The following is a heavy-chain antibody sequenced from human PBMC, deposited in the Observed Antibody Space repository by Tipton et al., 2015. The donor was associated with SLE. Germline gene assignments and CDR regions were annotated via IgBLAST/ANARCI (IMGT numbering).Heavy chain of an antibody. J-gene: IGHJ6*03. V-gene: IGHV4-39*01. CDR3: ARTSTYYDFWSGSYYYYYYMDV. CDR2: IYYSGST. CDR1: GGSISSSSYY. D-gene: IGHD3-3*01. Sequence: TLSLTCTVSGGSISSSSYYWGWIRQPPGKGLEWIGSIYYSGSTYYNPSLKSRVTISVDTSKNQFSLKLNSVTAADTAVYYCARTSTYYDFWSGSYYYYYYMDVWGKGTTVTVSS.